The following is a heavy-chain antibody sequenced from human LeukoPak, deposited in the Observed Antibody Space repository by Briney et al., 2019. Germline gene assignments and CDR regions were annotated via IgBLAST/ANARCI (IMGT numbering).Heavy chain of an antibody. J-gene: IGHJ3*02. CDR1: GGSFSGYY. Sequence: PSETLSLTCAVYGGSFSGYYWSWIRQPPGKGLEWIGEINHSGSTNYNPSLKSRVTISVDTSKNQFSLKLSSVTAADTAVYYCARIRYYSDSSGPADDAFDIWGQGTMVTVSS. V-gene: IGHV4-34*01. D-gene: IGHD3-22*01. CDR2: INHSGST. CDR3: ARIRYYSDSSGPADDAFDI.